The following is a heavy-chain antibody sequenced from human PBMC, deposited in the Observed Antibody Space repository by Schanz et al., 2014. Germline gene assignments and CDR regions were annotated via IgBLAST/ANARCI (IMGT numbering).Heavy chain of an antibody. V-gene: IGHV4-61*02. CDR1: GGSISSGVHY. CDR2: IYISGST. J-gene: IGHJ4*02. CDR3: ARGLRPFAELSAY. D-gene: IGHD3-10*01. Sequence: QVLLQESGPVLVKPSETLSLTCTVSGGSISSGVHYWSWVRQPAGRGLEWIGRIYISGSTRFNPSLKSRVPMSLAASKTRAPRTLRSVPAADTAVYYCARGLRPFAELSAYWGQGTPVTVSS.